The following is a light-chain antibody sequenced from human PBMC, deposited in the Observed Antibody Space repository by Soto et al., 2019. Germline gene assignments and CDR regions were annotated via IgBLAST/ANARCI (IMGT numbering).Light chain of an antibody. V-gene: IGLV2-23*02. CDR2: EVS. CDR3: CSYARTSTV. Sequence: QSVLTQPASVSGSPGQSITISCTGTSSDVGSYNLVSWYQQHPGKAPKLMICEVSKRPSGVSNRFSGSKSGNTASLTISGLQAEDEADYYCCSYARTSTVFGTGTTVTVL. J-gene: IGLJ1*01. CDR1: SSDVGSYNL.